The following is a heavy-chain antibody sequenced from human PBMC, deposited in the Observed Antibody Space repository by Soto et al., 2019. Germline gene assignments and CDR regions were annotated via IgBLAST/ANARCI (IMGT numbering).Heavy chain of an antibody. CDR2: IYYSGST. Sequence: TLSLTCTVSGGSISSYYWSWIRQPPGKGLEWIGYIYYSGSTNYNPSLKSRVTISVDTSKNQFSLKLSSVTAADTAVYYCARVIEYYDFWSGSKYNWFDPWGQGTLVTVSS. D-gene: IGHD3-3*01. CDR1: GGSISSYY. V-gene: IGHV4-59*01. CDR3: ARVIEYYDFWSGSKYNWFDP. J-gene: IGHJ5*02.